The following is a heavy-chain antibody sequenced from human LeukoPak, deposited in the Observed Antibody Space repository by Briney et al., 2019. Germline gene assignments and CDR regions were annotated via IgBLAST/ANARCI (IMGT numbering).Heavy chain of an antibody. V-gene: IGHV6-1*01. Sequence: SQTLALTCAISGDSVSSNSVAWNWIRQSPSRGLDWLGRTYYKSKWYNDYAVAVKSRITINPDTSKNEFSLHLNSVTPEDTAVYYCARAPPSYYYDSSGYYLPYFDYWGQGTLVTVSS. D-gene: IGHD3-22*01. J-gene: IGHJ4*02. CDR3: ARAPPSYYYDSSGYYLPYFDY. CDR2: TYYKSKWYN. CDR1: GDSVSSNSVA.